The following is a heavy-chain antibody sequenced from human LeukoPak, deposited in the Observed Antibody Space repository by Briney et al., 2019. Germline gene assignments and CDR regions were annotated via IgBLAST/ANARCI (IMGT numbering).Heavy chain of an antibody. CDR1: GGSISNSGYY. CDR3: ARGGGELSSFDI. Sequence: SETLSLTCTVSGGSISNSGYYWGWIRQPPGKGLEWIGSIYHSGSTYYNPSLKSRVTISVDTSKNQFSLKLSSVTAADTAVYYCARGGGELSSFDIWGQGTMVTVSS. CDR2: IYHSGST. J-gene: IGHJ3*02. V-gene: IGHV4-39*07. D-gene: IGHD3-16*02.